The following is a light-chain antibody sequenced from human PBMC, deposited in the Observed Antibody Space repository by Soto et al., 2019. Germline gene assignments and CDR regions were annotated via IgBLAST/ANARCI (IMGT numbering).Light chain of an antibody. V-gene: IGLV2-8*01. CDR2: EVN. Sequence: QSVLTQPPSASGSPGQSVTISCAGTSSDVGGYDYVSWYQQHPGKAPKLIIYEVNKRPSGVPDRFSGSKSGNTAPLTISGLQAEDEADYYCSSYTSSSTYVFGTGTRSPS. CDR1: SSDVGGYDY. CDR3: SSYTSSSTYV. J-gene: IGLJ1*01.